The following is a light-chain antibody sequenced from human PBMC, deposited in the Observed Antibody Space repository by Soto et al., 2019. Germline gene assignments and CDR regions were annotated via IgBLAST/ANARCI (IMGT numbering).Light chain of an antibody. CDR2: EAS. J-gene: IGKJ1*01. V-gene: IGKV3-20*01. CDR3: QQYGNSPQT. CDR1: QSVSSTY. Sequence: MVLTQSPGNLSLAPGGRATLSCRASQSVSSTYVAWYQQRPGQTTKLLIYEASTRATGIPDRFRGSGSGTDYTLTIGRLEPDDFAVYYCQQYGNSPQTFGQGSKVDIK.